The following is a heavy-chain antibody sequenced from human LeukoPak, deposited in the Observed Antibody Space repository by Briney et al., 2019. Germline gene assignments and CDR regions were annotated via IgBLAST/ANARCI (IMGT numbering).Heavy chain of an antibody. J-gene: IGHJ5*02. CDR3: ARVVGGSYFNWFDP. D-gene: IGHD1-26*01. V-gene: IGHV1-18*01. CDR2: ISAYNGNT. CDR1: GYTFTSYG. Sequence: ASVKVSXKASGYTFTSYGISWVRQAPGQGLEWMGWISAYNGNTNYAQKLQGRVTMTTDTSTSTAYMELRSLRSDDTAVYYCARVVGGSYFNWFDPWGQGTLVTVSS.